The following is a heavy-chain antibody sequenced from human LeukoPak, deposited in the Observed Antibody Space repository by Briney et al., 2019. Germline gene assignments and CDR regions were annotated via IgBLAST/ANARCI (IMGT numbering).Heavy chain of an antibody. J-gene: IGHJ4*02. Sequence: GGSLRLSCAASGFTFSSYAMSWVRRAPGKGLEWVSAITASGGSTYYADSVKGRFTISRDNSKNTLYLQMSSLRAEDTAIYYCAGDYSTGWYQFGYWGQGTLVTVSS. D-gene: IGHD6-19*01. CDR2: ITASGGST. CDR3: AGDYSTGWYQFGY. V-gene: IGHV3-23*01. CDR1: GFTFSSYA.